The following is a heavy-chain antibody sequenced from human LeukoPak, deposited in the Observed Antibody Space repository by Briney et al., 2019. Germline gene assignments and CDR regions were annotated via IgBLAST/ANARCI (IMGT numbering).Heavy chain of an antibody. V-gene: IGHV3-23*01. D-gene: IGHD6-13*01. CDR2: ISGSGGST. J-gene: IGHJ5*02. Sequence: GGSLRISCTASGFTFSSYAMSWVRQAPGKGLEWVSAISGSGGSTYYADSVKARFTISRDNSKNTLYLQMNSLRAEDTAVYYCAKARIAGRGGWFDPWGQGTLVTVSS. CDR1: GFTFSSYA. CDR3: AKARIAGRGGWFDP.